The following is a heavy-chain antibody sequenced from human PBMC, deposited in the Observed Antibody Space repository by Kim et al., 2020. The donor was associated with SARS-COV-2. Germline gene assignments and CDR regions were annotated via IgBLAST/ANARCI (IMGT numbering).Heavy chain of an antibody. CDR2: IYYSGSA. J-gene: IGHJ4*02. Sequence: SETLSLTCTVSGGSISSSSSYWDWIRQPPGKGLEWIGSIYYSGSAYYNPSLKSRVTISVDTSKNQFSLKLRSVTAANTAVYYCARQKQWLAPLDYWGQGT. V-gene: IGHV4-39*01. CDR3: ARQKQWLAPLDY. D-gene: IGHD6-19*01. CDR1: GGSISSSSSY.